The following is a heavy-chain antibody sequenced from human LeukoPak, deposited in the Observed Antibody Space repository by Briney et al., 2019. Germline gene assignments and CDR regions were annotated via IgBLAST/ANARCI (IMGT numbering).Heavy chain of an antibody. Sequence: SETLSLTCTVSGGSISSGGYYWSWIRQHPGKGLEWIGYIYYSGSTNYNPSLKSRVTISVDTSKNQFSLKLISVTAADTAVYYCARGPPYIVVVTAIGFFDYWGQGTLVTVSS. V-gene: IGHV4-31*03. CDR1: GGSISSGGYY. CDR2: IYYSGST. CDR3: ARGPPYIVVVTAIGFFDY. D-gene: IGHD2-21*02. J-gene: IGHJ4*02.